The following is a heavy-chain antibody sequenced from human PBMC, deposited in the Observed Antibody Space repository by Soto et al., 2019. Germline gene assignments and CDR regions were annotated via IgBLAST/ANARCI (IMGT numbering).Heavy chain of an antibody. D-gene: IGHD3-9*01. V-gene: IGHV4-4*07. CDR3: ARDEGERLLLTGYQRYNWFDP. CDR2: IYTSGST. CDR1: GGSISRYY. Sequence: SETLSLTCTASGGSISRYYWSWIRQPAGKGLEWIGRIYTSGSTNYNPSPKSRVTMSVDTSKNQFSLKLSSVTAADTAVYYCARDEGERLLLTGYQRYNWFDPWGQGTLVTVS. J-gene: IGHJ5*02.